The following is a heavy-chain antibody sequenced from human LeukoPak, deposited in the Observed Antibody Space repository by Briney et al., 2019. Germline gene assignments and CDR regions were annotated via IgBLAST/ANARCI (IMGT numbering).Heavy chain of an antibody. D-gene: IGHD2-21*02. CDR2: IYYSGST. CDR3: ARGEVVTANSFSTNAFDI. CDR1: GGSISRGGYY. Sequence: SQTLSLTCTVSGGSISRGGYYWSWIRHHPGKGLAWIGYIYYSGSTYYNPSLKSRVTISVDTSKNQFSLKLSSVTAADTAVYYCARGEVVTANSFSTNAFDIWGQGTMVTVSS. V-gene: IGHV4-31*03. J-gene: IGHJ3*02.